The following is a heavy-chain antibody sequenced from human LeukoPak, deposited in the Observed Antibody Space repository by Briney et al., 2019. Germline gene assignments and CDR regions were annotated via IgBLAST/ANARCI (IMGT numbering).Heavy chain of an antibody. J-gene: IGHJ4*02. Sequence: GGSLRLSCAASGFTFSSYTMSWVRQAPGKGLEWVSAISGSGGTTYYADSVKGRFTISRDNSKNTLFLKMNSLRAEDTAVYYCAKAGYFDYWGQGTLVTVSS. CDR2: ISGSGGTT. CDR3: AKAGYFDY. CDR1: GFTFSSYT. V-gene: IGHV3-23*01.